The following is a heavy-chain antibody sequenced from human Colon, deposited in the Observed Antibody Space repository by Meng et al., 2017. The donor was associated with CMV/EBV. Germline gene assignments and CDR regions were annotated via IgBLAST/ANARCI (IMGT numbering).Heavy chain of an antibody. CDR3: VKSPISMIGAFDI. Sequence: KSYGYSFSSYDINWVRQASGQGLEWMGWMNPNSGNTGYAQKFQGRVTMTRSTSISTAHMELSSLRSEDTAVYYCVKSPISMIGAFDIWGQGTMVTVSS. CDR1: GYSFSSYD. J-gene: IGHJ3*02. V-gene: IGHV1-8*01. D-gene: IGHD3-22*01. CDR2: MNPNSGNT.